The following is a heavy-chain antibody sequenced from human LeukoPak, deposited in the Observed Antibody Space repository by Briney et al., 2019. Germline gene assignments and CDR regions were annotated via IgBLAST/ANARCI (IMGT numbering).Heavy chain of an antibody. V-gene: IGHV3-30*18. J-gene: IGHJ4*02. Sequence: PGGSLRLSCAASGFAFSSNGMHWVRQAPGKGLEWVALISYDGSNKYYADSVKGRFTISRDNSKNTLYLQMNSLRAEDTAVYYCAKDRSSSWTWTIDYWGQGTLVTVSS. CDR2: ISYDGSNK. CDR3: AKDRSSSWTWTIDY. CDR1: GFAFSSNG. D-gene: IGHD6-13*01.